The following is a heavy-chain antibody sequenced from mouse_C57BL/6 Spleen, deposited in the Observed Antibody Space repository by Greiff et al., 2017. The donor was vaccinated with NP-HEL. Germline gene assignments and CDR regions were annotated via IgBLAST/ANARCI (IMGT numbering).Heavy chain of an antibody. Sequence: VQLQQSGAELMKPGASVKLSCKATGYTFTGYWIEWVKQRPGHGLEWIGEILPGSGSTNYNEKFKGKATFTADTSSNTAYMQLSSLTTEDSAIYYCARNPDYYGSSYEGYFDYWGQGTTLTVSS. D-gene: IGHD1-1*01. CDR3: ARNPDYYGSSYEGYFDY. CDR1: GYTFTGYW. CDR2: ILPGSGST. V-gene: IGHV1-9*01. J-gene: IGHJ2*01.